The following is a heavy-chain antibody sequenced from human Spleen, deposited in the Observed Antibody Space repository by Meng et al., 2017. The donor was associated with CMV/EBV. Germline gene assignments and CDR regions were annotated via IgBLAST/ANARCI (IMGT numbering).Heavy chain of an antibody. D-gene: IGHD6-19*01. CDR1: GFTVSDNY. V-gene: IGHV3-66*02. Sequence: GGSLRLSCAASGFTVSDNYMSWVRQAPGKGLEWVSVIYSGGSTYYADSVSGRFTISRDNSKNTLYLQMNSLRAEDTAVYYCARDIEQSTDLFDYWGQGTLVTVSS. J-gene: IGHJ4*02. CDR3: ARDIEQSTDLFDY. CDR2: IYSGGST.